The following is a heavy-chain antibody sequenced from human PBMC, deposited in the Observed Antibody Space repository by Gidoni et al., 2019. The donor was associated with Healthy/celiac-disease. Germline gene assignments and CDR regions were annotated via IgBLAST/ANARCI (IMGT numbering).Heavy chain of an antibody. J-gene: IGHJ4*02. CDR3: ARDRRTVARIDY. CDR2: IKQDGSEK. D-gene: IGHD6-19*01. V-gene: IGHV3-7*01. Sequence: EVQLVESGGGLVQPGGSLRLSCAASGFTFRSYWMSWVRQAPGKGLEWVANIKQDGSEKYYVDSVKGRFTISRDNAENSLYLQMNSLRAEDTAVYYCARDRRTVARIDYWGQGTLVTVSS. CDR1: GFTFRSYW.